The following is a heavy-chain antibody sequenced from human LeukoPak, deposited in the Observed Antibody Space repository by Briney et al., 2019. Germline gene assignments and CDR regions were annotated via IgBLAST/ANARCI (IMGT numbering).Heavy chain of an antibody. CDR2: INPKNGDT. D-gene: IGHD6-13*01. CDR3: AKRSSSSWTEYFQH. V-gene: IGHV1-2*02. CDR1: GYTFTDYY. Sequence: GASVKVSCKASGYTFTDYYIHWVRQAPGQGLEWMGWINPKNGDTHYAQKFRGRVAMTRDTSISTAYMEPSRVRSDDTAVFYCAKRSSSSWTEYFQHWGQGTLVTVSS. J-gene: IGHJ1*01.